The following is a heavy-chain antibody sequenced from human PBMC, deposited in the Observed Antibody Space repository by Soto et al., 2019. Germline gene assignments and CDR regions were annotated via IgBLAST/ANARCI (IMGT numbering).Heavy chain of an antibody. CDR3: AKGQQLVRGGYYYGMDV. V-gene: IGHV3-30*18. CDR2: ISHDGSNK. CDR1: GFTFSSYG. Sequence: GGSLRLSCAASGFTFSSYGMHWVRQAPGKGLEWVAVISHDGSNKYYADSVKGRFTISRDNSKNTLYLQMNSLRAEDTAVYYCAKGQQLVRGGYYYGMDVWGQGTTVTVSS. J-gene: IGHJ6*02. D-gene: IGHD6-13*01.